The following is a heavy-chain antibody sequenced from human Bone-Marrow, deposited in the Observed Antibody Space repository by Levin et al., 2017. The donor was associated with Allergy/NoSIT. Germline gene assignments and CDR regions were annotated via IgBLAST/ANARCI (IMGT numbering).Heavy chain of an antibody. CDR3: ARDIAGEYKRGQYYYYGMDV. J-gene: IGHJ6*02. D-gene: IGHD3-10*01. V-gene: IGHV1-2*06. CDR2: INPNSGGT. Sequence: ASVKVSCKASGYTFTGYYMHWVRQAPGQGLEWMGRINPNSGGTNYAQKFQGRVTMTRDTSISTAYMELSRLRSDDTAVYYCARDIAGEYKRGQYYYYGMDVWGQGTTVTVSS. CDR1: GYTFTGYY.